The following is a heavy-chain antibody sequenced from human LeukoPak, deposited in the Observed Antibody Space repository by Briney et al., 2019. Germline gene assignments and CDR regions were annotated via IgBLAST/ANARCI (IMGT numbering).Heavy chain of an antibody. CDR3: ARDLGPHRSSPNSGAFDI. Sequence: GGSLRLSCAASGFTFSSYEMNWVRQAPGKGLEWVSYISPAGTTYYADSVKGRFTISRDNAKTSLYLQMSNLRADDTAVYYCARDLGPHRSSPNSGAFDIWGQGTLVTVSS. V-gene: IGHV3-48*03. CDR1: GFTFSSYE. J-gene: IGHJ4*02. CDR2: ISPAGTT. D-gene: IGHD3-10*01.